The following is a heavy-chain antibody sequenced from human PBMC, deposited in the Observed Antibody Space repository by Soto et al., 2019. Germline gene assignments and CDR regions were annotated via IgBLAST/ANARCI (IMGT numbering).Heavy chain of an antibody. Sequence: QVQLVQSGAEVKKPGASVKVSCKASGYTFTSYYMHWVRQAPGQGLEWMGIINPSGGSTSYAQKFQGRDTMXXDXSXXTVYMELSSLRSEDTAVYYCAREGYYYGSGSLYNYWGQGTLVTVSS. CDR1: GYTFTSYY. CDR3: AREGYYYGSGSLYNY. CDR2: INPSGGST. V-gene: IGHV1-46*03. D-gene: IGHD3-10*01. J-gene: IGHJ4*02.